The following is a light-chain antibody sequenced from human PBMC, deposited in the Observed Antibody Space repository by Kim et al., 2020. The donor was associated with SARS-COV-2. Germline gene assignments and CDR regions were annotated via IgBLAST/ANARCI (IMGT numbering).Light chain of an antibody. CDR3: QSYDSSLPRV. J-gene: IGLJ1*01. V-gene: IGLV1-40*01. CDR1: SSNIGAGYD. Sequence: QSVLTQPPSVSGAPGQRVTISCTGSSSNIGAGYDVHWYQQLPGTAHKLLIYGNSNRPSGVPDRFSGSKSGTSASLAITGLQAEDEADYYCQSYDSSLPRVFGTGTKVTVL. CDR2: GNS.